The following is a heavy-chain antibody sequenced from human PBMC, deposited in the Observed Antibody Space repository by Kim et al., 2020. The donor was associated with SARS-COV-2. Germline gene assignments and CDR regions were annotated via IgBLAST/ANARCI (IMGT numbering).Heavy chain of an antibody. CDR2: ISYDGSNK. V-gene: IGHV3-30*04. J-gene: IGHJ6*02. D-gene: IGHD3-10*01. Sequence: GGSLRLSCAASRFTFSSYAMHWVRQAPGKGLEWVAVISYDGSNKYYADSVKGRFTIARDNSKNTLYLQMNSLRAEDTAVYYCARDLKGSGSYSVLSRGGMDVWGQGTTVTVSS. CDR3: ARDLKGSGSYSVLSRGGMDV. CDR1: RFTFSSYA.